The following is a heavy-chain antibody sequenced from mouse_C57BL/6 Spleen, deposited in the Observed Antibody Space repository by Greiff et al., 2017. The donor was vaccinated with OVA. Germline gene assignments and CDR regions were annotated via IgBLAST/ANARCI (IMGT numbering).Heavy chain of an antibody. J-gene: IGHJ4*01. CDR2: INPGSGGT. D-gene: IGHD2-4*01. Sequence: QVQLQQSGAELVRPGTSVKVSCKASGYAFTNYLIEWVKQRPGQGLEWIGVINPGSGGTNYNEQFKGKAKLTVDKSSSTAYMQLSSLTSEDSAVYFGASYDYSGDGYAMDYWGQGTSVTVSS. CDR3: ASYDYSGDGYAMDY. CDR1: GYAFTNYL. V-gene: IGHV1-54*01.